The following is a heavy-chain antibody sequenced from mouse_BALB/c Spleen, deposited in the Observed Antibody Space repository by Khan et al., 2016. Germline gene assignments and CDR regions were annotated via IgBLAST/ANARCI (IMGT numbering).Heavy chain of an antibody. Sequence: VQLKQSGAELVKPGASVKLSCTASGFNIKDTYMHWVKQRPEQGLEWIGRIDPANGNTKYDPKFQGKATITADTSSNTPYLQLSSLTSEDTAVYYCSRSPYDYDVGFAYWGQGTLVTVSA. V-gene: IGHV14-3*02. CDR2: IDPANGNT. J-gene: IGHJ3*01. D-gene: IGHD2-4*01. CDR1: GFNIKDTY. CDR3: SRSPYDYDVGFAY.